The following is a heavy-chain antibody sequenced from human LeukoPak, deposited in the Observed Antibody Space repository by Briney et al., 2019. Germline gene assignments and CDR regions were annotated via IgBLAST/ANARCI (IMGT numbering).Heavy chain of an antibody. V-gene: IGHV4-59*01. Sequence: KPSETLSLTCTASGGSISSYYWRWIRQPPGKRLERIAHIYYSGSTTYNPSLKTRVTISLHTSKNPFSLNLSSVTAADTAVYYCARVRYGSGISNFDYWGEGTLVSVSS. CDR1: GGSISSYY. CDR3: ARVRYGSGISNFDY. J-gene: IGHJ4*02. CDR2: IYYSGST. D-gene: IGHD3-10*01.